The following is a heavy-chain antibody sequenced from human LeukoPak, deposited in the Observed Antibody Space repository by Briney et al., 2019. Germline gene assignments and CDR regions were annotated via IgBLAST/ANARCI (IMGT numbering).Heavy chain of an antibody. V-gene: IGHV4-34*01. J-gene: IGHJ2*01. CDR1: GGSFSGYY. CDR2: INHSGST. D-gene: IGHD3-10*01. CDR3: ARRRYYGSENFWSFDL. Sequence: PSETLSLTCAVYGGSFSGYYWSWIRQPPGKGLEWIGEINHSGSTNYNPSLKSRVTISVDTSKNQFSLKLNSVTAADTAVYYCARRRYYGSENFWSFDLWGRGTLVTVSS.